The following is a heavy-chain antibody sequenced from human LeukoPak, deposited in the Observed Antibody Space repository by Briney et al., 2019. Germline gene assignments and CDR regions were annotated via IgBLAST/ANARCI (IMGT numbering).Heavy chain of an antibody. D-gene: IGHD3-3*01. V-gene: IGHV4-59*01. CDR3: ARFHTFGYYDFWSGFYYFDY. CDR2: IYYSGST. J-gene: IGHJ4*02. CDR1: GGSISSYY. Sequence: PSETLSLTCTVSGGSISSYYWSWIRQPPGKGLEWIGYIYYSGSTNYNPSLKSRVTISVDTSKTQFSLKLSSVTAADTAVYYCARFHTFGYYDFWSGFYYFDYWGQGTLVTVSS.